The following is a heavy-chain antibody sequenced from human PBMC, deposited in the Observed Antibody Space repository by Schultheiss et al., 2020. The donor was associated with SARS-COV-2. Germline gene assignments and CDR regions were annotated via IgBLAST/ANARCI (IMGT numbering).Heavy chain of an antibody. V-gene: IGHV4-59*08. D-gene: IGHD2-2*01. CDR3: ARLEVVVVPAAIAYMDV. Sequence: SETLSLTCTVSGGSISSYYWSWIRQPPGKGLEWIGYIYYSGSTNYNPSLKSRVTISVDTSKNQFSLKLSSVTAADTAVYYCARLEVVVVPAAIAYMDVWGKGTTVTVSS. CDR2: IYYSGST. CDR1: GGSISSYY. J-gene: IGHJ6*03.